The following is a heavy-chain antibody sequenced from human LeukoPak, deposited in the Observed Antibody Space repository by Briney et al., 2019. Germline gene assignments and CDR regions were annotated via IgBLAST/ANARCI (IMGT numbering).Heavy chain of an antibody. V-gene: IGHV3-21*01. Sequence: PGGSLRLSCAASGFTFSSYSMNWVRQAPGKGLEWVSSISSISSYIYYADSVKGRFTTSRDNAKNSLYLQMNSLRAEDTAVYYCARNFYYYYYMDVWGKGTTVTVSS. CDR3: ARNFYYYYYMDV. CDR2: ISSISSYI. J-gene: IGHJ6*03. CDR1: GFTFSSYS.